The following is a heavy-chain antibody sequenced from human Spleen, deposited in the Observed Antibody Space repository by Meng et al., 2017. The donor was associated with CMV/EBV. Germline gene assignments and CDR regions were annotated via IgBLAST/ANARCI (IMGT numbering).Heavy chain of an antibody. Sequence: ASVKVSCKASGYTFTGYYMHWVRQAPGQGLEWMGGIIPIFGTANYAQKFQGRVTMTRDTSTSTIYMDLSSLRSDDTAVYYCARVNQLLYFDYWGQGTLVTVSS. CDR3: ARVNQLLYFDY. CDR2: IIPIFGTA. D-gene: IGHD2-2*01. J-gene: IGHJ4*02. V-gene: IGHV1-2*02. CDR1: GYTFTGYY.